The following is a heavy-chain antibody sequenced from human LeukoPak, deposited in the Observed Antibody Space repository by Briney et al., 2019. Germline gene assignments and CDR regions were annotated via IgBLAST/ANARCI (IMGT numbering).Heavy chain of an antibody. CDR2: INPSGGST. D-gene: IGHD2-2*01. CDR3: ARSIRGCSSSPCYEDY. CDR1: GGTFSSYA. J-gene: IGHJ4*02. Sequence: ASVKVSCKASGGTFSSYAISWVRQAPGQGLEWMGMINPSGGSTSYAQKLQGRVTMTRDTSTSTVYMDLNSLRSEDTAVYFCARSIRGCSSSPCYEDYWGQGTLVTVSS. V-gene: IGHV1-46*04.